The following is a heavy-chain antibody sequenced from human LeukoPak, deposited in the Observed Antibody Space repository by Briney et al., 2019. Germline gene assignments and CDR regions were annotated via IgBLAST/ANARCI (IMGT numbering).Heavy chain of an antibody. D-gene: IGHD5-12*01. Sequence: GRSLRLSCAASGFTFSSYAMSWVRQAPRKGLEWVSAISGSGYSTYYADSVKGRFTISRDNSKNTLYLQMNSLRAEDTAVYYCAKEAGYSGYDYPDYWGQGTLSPSPQ. CDR3: AKEAGYSGYDYPDY. J-gene: IGHJ4*02. CDR2: ISGSGYST. V-gene: IGHV3-23*01. CDR1: GFTFSSYA.